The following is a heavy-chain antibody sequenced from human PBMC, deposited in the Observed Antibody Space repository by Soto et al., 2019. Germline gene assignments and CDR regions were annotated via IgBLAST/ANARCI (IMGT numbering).Heavy chain of an antibody. CDR1: GYTFTSYD. CDR3: AREGYYYGSGSYYTPDYYYYMDV. J-gene: IGHJ6*03. V-gene: IGHV1-8*01. D-gene: IGHD3-10*01. CDR2: MNPNSGNT. Sequence: ASVKVSCKASGYTFTSYDINWVRQATGQGLEWMGWMNPNSGNTGYAQKFRGRVTMTRNTSISTAYMELSSLRSEDTAVYYCAREGYYYGSGSYYTPDYYYYMDVWGKGTTVTVSS.